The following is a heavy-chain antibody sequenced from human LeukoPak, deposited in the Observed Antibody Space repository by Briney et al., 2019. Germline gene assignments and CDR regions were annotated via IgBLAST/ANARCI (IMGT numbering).Heavy chain of an antibody. D-gene: IGHD5-18*01. Sequence: PGGSLRLSCAASGFIFTTYWMHWVREAPGKGLVWVARINSDGSSTYYADSVKGRFTISRDNSKNTLYLQMNSLRAEDTAVYYCAKAPDTAMVTRGYFDYWGQGTLVTVSS. CDR1: GFIFTTYW. V-gene: IGHV3-74*01. CDR3: AKAPDTAMVTRGYFDY. J-gene: IGHJ4*02. CDR2: INSDGSST.